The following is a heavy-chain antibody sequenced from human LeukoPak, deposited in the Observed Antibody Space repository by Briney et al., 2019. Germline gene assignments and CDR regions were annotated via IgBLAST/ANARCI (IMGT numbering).Heavy chain of an antibody. CDR2: IYSGGST. Sequence: PGGSLRLSCAASGFTFSSYWMSWVRQAPGKGLEWVSVIYSGGSTYYADSVKGRFTISRDNSKNTLYLQMNSLRAEDTAVYYCARYQQLADAFDIWGQGTMVTVSS. CDR1: GFTFSSYW. CDR3: ARYQQLADAFDI. V-gene: IGHV3-66*01. D-gene: IGHD6-13*01. J-gene: IGHJ3*02.